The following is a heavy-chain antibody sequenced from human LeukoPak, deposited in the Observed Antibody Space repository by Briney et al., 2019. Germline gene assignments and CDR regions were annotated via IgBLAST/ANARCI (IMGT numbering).Heavy chain of an antibody. D-gene: IGHD1-1*01. V-gene: IGHV4-59*01. CDR2: IYDSGST. CDR3: ATGETGSTLGGY. J-gene: IGHJ4*02. CDR1: GGPLSAYY. Sequence: PPETLSLTCTVSGGPLSAYYWTWIRQPPGKRLEWIGYIYDSGSTNYNPSLKSRVTISVDTSKNQFSLKLTSVTAADTAVYYCATGETGSTLGGYWGQGTLVTVSS.